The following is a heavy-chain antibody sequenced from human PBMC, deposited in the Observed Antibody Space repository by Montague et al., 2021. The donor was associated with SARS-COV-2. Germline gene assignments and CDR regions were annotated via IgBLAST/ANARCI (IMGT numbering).Heavy chain of an antibody. CDR2: TSYDGSNK. Sequence: SLRLSCAASGFTFSSYAMHLVRQAPGKGLEWVALTSYDGSNKYYVDSXKGRFTISRDNSKNTLYVQMNSLRAEDTAMYYCARAGSGSYRYGMDVWGQGTTVTVSS. V-gene: IGHV3-30*04. J-gene: IGHJ6*02. D-gene: IGHD3-10*01. CDR3: ARAGSGSYRYGMDV. CDR1: GFTFSSYA.